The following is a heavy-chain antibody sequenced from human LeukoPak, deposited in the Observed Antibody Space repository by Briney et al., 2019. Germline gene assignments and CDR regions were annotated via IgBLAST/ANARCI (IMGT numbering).Heavy chain of an antibody. D-gene: IGHD6-19*01. J-gene: IGHJ4*02. CDR1: GYTFTSYG. CDR3: ARDVRVVAVVGKRPRLDY. V-gene: IGHV1-18*01. CDR2: ISAYNGNT. Sequence: ASVKVSCKASGYTFTSYGISWVRQAPGQGLEWMGWISAYNGNTNYAQKLQGRVTMTTDTSTSTAYMELRSLRSDDTAVYYCARDVRVVAVVGKRPRLDYWGQGTLVTVSS.